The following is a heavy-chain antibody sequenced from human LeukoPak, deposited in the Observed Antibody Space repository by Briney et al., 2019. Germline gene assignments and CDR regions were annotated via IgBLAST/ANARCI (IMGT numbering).Heavy chain of an antibody. D-gene: IGHD6-13*01. CDR3: ASSAAAGLFFDY. Sequence: GGSLRLSCAAPGFTFSSYSMNWVRQAPGKGLEWVSVIYSGGSTYYADSVKGRFTISRDNSKNTLYLQMNSLRAEDTAVYYCASSAAAGLFFDYWGQGTLVTVSS. CDR1: GFTFSSYS. CDR2: IYSGGST. V-gene: IGHV3-66*01. J-gene: IGHJ4*02.